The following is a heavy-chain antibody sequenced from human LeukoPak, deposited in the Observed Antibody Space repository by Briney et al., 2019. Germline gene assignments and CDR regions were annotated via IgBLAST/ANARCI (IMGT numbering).Heavy chain of an antibody. V-gene: IGHV1-3*03. CDR2: INTGNGNT. Sequence: GASVKVSCKTSGYTFNNYGMHWVRQAPRRSPEWMGWINTGNGNTKSSQEFQDRVTLTKDTSASTAYMELNSLSSEDMAVYYCARVPLYDASGHYYPHWGQGTLVTVSS. D-gene: IGHD3-22*01. CDR3: ARVPLYDASGHYYPH. J-gene: IGHJ1*01. CDR1: GYTFNNYG.